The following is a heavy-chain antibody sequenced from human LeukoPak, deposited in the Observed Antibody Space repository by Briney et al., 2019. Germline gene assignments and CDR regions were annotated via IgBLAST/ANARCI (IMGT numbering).Heavy chain of an antibody. D-gene: IGHD1-26*01. V-gene: IGHV3-21*04. CDR2: IRSSTTYV. J-gene: IGHJ3*02. CDR1: GFTFSNYN. CDR3: ARVLGGSYFPAFDI. Sequence: GGSLRLSCAASGFTFSNYNMNWVRQAPGKGLEWVSSIRSSTTYVYYADSVKGRFTISRDNAKNSLYLQMNSLRAEDTAVYYCARVLGGSYFPAFDIWGQGTMVTVSS.